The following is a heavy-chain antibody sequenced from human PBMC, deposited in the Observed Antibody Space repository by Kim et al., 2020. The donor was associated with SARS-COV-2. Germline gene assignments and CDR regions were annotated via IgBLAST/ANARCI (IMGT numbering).Heavy chain of an antibody. J-gene: IGHJ4*02. D-gene: IGHD3-10*01. V-gene: IGHV1-69*02. CDR3: AGGSGSYRLDY. Sequence: AHYGQKFQGRGTITADKSTSTAYMGLSSLGSEDTAVYYCAGGSGSYRLDYWGQGTLVTVSS. CDR2: A.